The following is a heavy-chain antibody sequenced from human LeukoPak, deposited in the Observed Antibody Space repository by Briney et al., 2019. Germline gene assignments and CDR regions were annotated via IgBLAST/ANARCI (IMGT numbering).Heavy chain of an antibody. CDR1: GYTFTGYY. CDR3: ARGGRGVTHDLDY. J-gene: IGHJ4*02. Sequence: ASVKVSCKASGYTFTGYYMHWVRQAPGQGLEWMGRINPNSGGTNYARKFQGRVTMTRDTSISTAYLELSRLRSDDTAVYYCARGGRGVTHDLDYWGQGTLVTVSS. CDR2: INPNSGGT. D-gene: IGHD2-21*02. V-gene: IGHV1-2*06.